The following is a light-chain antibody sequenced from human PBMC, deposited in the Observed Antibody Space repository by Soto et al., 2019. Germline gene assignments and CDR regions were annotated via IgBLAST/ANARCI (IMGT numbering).Light chain of an antibody. CDR2: DAS. CDR1: QSVSSY. CDR3: QQRSNWL. Sequence: EIVLTQSPATLSLSPGERATLSCRASQSVSSYLAWYQQKPGQAPRLLIYDASNRATGIPARFSGSGSGTDFTLTISGLEPEDFAVYYCQQRSNWLFGGGTKVDIK. J-gene: IGKJ4*01. V-gene: IGKV3-11*01.